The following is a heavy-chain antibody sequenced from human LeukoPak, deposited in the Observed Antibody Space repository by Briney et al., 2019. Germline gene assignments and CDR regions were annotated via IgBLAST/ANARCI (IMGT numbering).Heavy chain of an antibody. J-gene: IGHJ3*01. CDR3: AREQWLQSDAFDV. D-gene: IGHD6-19*01. CDR1: GFTFDDYG. Sequence: GGSLRLSCAASGFTFDDYGMSWVRQAPGKGLEWVSGINWNGGRTGYADSVKGRFTISRDNAKNSLYLQMNSLRAEDTAVYYCAREQWLQSDAFDVWGQGTMVIVSS. V-gene: IGHV3-20*04. CDR2: INWNGGRT.